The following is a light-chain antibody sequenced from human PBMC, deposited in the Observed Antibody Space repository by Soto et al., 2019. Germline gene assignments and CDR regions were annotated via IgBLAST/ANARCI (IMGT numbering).Light chain of an antibody. V-gene: IGLV2-14*01. Sequence: QSVLTQPASVSGSPGQSIIISCTGTSSDIGGYKYVSWYQQHPGIAPKLMIYEVSNRPSGVSNRFSGSKSGNTASLTISGLQAEDEADYYCCSYTRRSTRVFGGGTKVTVL. CDR2: EVS. J-gene: IGLJ2*01. CDR1: SSDIGGYKY. CDR3: CSYTRRSTRV.